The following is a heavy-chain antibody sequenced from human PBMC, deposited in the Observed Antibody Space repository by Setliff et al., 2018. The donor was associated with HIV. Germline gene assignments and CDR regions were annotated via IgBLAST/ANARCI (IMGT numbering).Heavy chain of an antibody. Sequence: SVKVSCKASGGTFSRYTISWVRQAPGQGLEWVGGIIPTFVTPNYAQKFQGRVTITADESTSTAYMELSSLRYEDTAVYNCARDYPYYESSGYNYLEAFDIWGQGTMVTVSS. CDR3: ARDYPYYESSGYNYLEAFDI. D-gene: IGHD3-22*01. J-gene: IGHJ3*02. V-gene: IGHV1-69*13. CDR1: GGTFSRYT. CDR2: IIPTFVTP.